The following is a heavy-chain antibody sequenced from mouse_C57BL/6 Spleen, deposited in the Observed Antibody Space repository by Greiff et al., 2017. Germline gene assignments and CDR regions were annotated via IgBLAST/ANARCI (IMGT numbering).Heavy chain of an antibody. CDR3: ARGDYGSTSWFAY. CDR1: GYTFTSYW. J-gene: IGHJ3*01. V-gene: IGHV1-55*01. CDR2: IYPGSGST. Sequence: QVQLQQPGAELVKPGASVKMSCKASGYTFTSYWITWVKQRPGQGLEWIGEIYPGSGSTNYNEKFKSKATLTVDTSSSTAYMQLSSLTSEDSAVYYCARGDYGSTSWFAYWGQGTLVTVSA. D-gene: IGHD1-1*01.